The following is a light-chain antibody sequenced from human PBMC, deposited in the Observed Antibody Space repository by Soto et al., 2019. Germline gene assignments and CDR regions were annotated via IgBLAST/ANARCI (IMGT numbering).Light chain of an antibody. CDR1: SSDIGGYNY. V-gene: IGLV2-14*01. Sequence: QYALTQPASVSGSPGQSITISCAGTSSDIGGYNYVSWYQQHPGKAPKVMIYEVSNRPSGVSNRFSGSKSGNTASLTISGLQAEDEADYYCNSYTSSSTLYVFGSGTKVTVL. CDR2: EVS. CDR3: NSYTSSSTLYV. J-gene: IGLJ1*01.